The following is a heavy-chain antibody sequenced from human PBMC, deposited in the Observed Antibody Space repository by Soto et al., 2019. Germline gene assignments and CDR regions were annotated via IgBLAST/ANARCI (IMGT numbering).Heavy chain of an antibody. Sequence: ASVKVSCKASGYTFTSYAMHGVRQAPGQRLEWMGWINAGNGNTKYSQKFQGRVTITRDTSASTAYMELSSLRSEDTAVYYCARDSIVYDSSGYYFAEYFQHWGQGTLVTVSS. D-gene: IGHD3-22*01. CDR2: INAGNGNT. CDR1: GYTFTSYA. V-gene: IGHV1-3*01. J-gene: IGHJ1*01. CDR3: ARDSIVYDSSGYYFAEYFQH.